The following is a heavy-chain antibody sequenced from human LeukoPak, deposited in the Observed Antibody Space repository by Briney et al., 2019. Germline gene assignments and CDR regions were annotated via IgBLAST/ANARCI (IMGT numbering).Heavy chain of an antibody. CDR1: RFTFSNYA. Sequence: TGGSLRLSCAASRFTFSNYAMHWVRQAPGKGLEHVSAISSNGGNTHYANSVKGRFTISRDNSKNTLYLQMGSLRAEDMAVYYCARLPVDAFDIWGQGTTVTVSS. V-gene: IGHV3-64*01. D-gene: IGHD1-14*01. J-gene: IGHJ3*02. CDR2: ISSNGGNT. CDR3: ARLPVDAFDI.